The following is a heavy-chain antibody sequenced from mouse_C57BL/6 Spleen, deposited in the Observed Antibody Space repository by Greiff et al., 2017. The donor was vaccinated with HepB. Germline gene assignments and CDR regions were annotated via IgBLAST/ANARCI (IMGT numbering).Heavy chain of an antibody. CDR2: TNPTNGRT. J-gene: IGHJ2*01. D-gene: IGHD1-1*01. Sequence: QVQLQQPGAELVKAGASVKMSCKASGYTFTSYWMHWVKQRLGQGLEWFAETNPTNGRTYYNEKFKSKATPTVDKSSSTAYMLLSGPTFEDSAVYYCARIKKIVATYFDYWCQGTTLTVSS. V-gene: IGHV1S81*02. CDR1: GYTFTSYW. CDR3: ARIKKIVATYFDY.